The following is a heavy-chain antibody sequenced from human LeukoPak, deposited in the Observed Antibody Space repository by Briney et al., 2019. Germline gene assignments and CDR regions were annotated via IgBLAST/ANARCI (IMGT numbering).Heavy chain of an antibody. CDR3: AREGGDGDYYYYMDV. Sequence: GGSLRLSCSASGSTFTDYSMSWVRQAPGKGLEWVSIISRVSTYIYYADSVKGRFTVSRDNAKSSLYLQMTSLRAEDTAVYFCAREGGDGDYYYYMDVWGKGTTVTVSS. V-gene: IGHV3-21*01. D-gene: IGHD2-21*02. CDR1: GSTFTDYS. CDR2: ISRVSTYI. J-gene: IGHJ6*03.